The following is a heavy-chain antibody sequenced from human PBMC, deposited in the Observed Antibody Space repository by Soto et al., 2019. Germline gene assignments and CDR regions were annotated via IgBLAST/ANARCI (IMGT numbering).Heavy chain of an antibody. Sequence: QVQLQESGPGLVRPSETLSLTCTVSGGSFSSYYWTWIRQSPGKGLEWIGYIYYSGSTDYNPSLRGRLAISIDTSKNQFSLRLNSMTAADTAVYYRAGRDCSGTNCYYLDYYYMDVWGKGTTVTVSS. V-gene: IGHV4-59*08. CDR1: GGSFSSYY. D-gene: IGHD2-2*01. CDR3: AGRDCSGTNCYYLDYYYMDV. CDR2: IYYSGST. J-gene: IGHJ6*03.